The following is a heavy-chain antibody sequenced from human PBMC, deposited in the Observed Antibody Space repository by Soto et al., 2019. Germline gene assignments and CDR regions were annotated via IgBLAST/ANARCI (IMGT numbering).Heavy chain of an antibody. J-gene: IGHJ5*02. CDR2: IWYDGSNK. CDR1: GFTFSSYG. D-gene: IGHD6-19*01. CDR3: ARDIRVVAGTRWFDP. Sequence: GGSLRLSCAASGFTFSSYGMHWVRQAPGKGLEWVAVIWYDGSNKYYADSVKGRFTISRDNSKNTLYLQMNSLRAEDTAVYYCARDIRVVAGTRWFDPWGQGTLVTVSS. V-gene: IGHV3-33*01.